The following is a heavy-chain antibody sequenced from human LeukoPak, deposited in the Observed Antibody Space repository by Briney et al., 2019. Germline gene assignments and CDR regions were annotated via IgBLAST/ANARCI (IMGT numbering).Heavy chain of an antibody. CDR3: ARLARGYFDY. CDR2: IYYSGST. J-gene: IGHJ4*02. D-gene: IGHD1-26*01. CDR1: GGSISSGGYY. V-gene: IGHV4-31*03. Sequence: PSETLSLTCTVSGGSISSGGYYWSWIRQHPGKGLEWIGYIYYSGSTYYNPSLKSRVTISVDTSKNQFSLKLSSVTAADTAVYYCARLARGYFDYWGQGTLVTVSS.